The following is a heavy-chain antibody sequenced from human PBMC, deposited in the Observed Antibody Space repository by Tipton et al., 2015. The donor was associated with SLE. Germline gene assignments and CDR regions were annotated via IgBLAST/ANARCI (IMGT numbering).Heavy chain of an antibody. D-gene: IGHD5-18*01. CDR3: AKDFGYGQGFDY. V-gene: IGHV4-4*02. Sequence: TLSLTCAVSGASISGNHWWNWVRQPPGKGLEWIGDIYHTGDTNYNPSLKSRVSILVDRSKNHISLTLRSVTAADTAVYYCAKDFGYGQGFDYWGQGTLVTVSS. CDR2: IYHTGDT. J-gene: IGHJ4*02. CDR1: GASISGNHW.